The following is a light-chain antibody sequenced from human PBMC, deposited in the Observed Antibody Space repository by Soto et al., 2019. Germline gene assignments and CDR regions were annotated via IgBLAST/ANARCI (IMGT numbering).Light chain of an antibody. CDR2: SNN. CDR1: SSNIESNA. CDR3: AAWDDSLNGWV. V-gene: IGLV1-44*01. Sequence: QSVLTQPPSASGTPGQRVTISCSGSSSNIESNAVNWYQHLPGTAPKLLIYSNNQRPSGVPDRFSGSKSGTSASLAISGLQSEDEADYYCAAWDDSLNGWVFGGGTQLTVL. J-gene: IGLJ7*01.